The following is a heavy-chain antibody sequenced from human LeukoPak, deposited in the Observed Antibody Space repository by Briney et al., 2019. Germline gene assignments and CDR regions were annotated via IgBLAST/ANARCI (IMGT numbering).Heavy chain of an antibody. CDR3: ANQAYNQFDY. Sequence: GGSLRLSCVASGFAFSSYWMSWVRHAPGKGLELVANIIPDGSAEDYVDSVRGRFAISRDNTKRSLYLQMNSLSPEDTAVYYCANQAYNQFDYWGQGTLVSVSS. CDR1: GFAFSSYW. D-gene: IGHD5-24*01. J-gene: IGHJ4*02. V-gene: IGHV3-7*01. CDR2: IIPDGSAE.